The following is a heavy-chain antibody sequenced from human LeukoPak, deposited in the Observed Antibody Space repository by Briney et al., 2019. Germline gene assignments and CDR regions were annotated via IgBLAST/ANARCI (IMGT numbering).Heavy chain of an antibody. V-gene: IGHV4-59*08. CDR2: ISYSGST. CDR1: GGSISSYY. Sequence: SETPSLTCTVSGGSISSYYWSWIRQPPGKGLEWIGYISYSGSTNYNPSLKSRVTISIDTSKNRFSLKLRSVTAADTAIYYCARQGYDILTGYIDAFDIWGQGTMVTVSS. J-gene: IGHJ3*02. D-gene: IGHD3-9*01. CDR3: ARQGYDILTGYIDAFDI.